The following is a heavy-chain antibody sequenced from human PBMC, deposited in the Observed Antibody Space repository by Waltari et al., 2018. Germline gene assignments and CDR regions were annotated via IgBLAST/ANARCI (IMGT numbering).Heavy chain of an antibody. D-gene: IGHD1-26*01. J-gene: IGHJ4*02. Sequence: QVQLVESGGGVVQPGGSLSLSCAASGFTFSSYGMHWVRQAPGKGLEWVAFIRYDGSNKYYADSVKGRFTISRDNSKNTLYLQMNSLRAEDTAVYYCAKGVVGATMVLDYWGQGTLVTVSS. V-gene: IGHV3-30*02. CDR1: GFTFSSYG. CDR2: IRYDGSNK. CDR3: AKGVVGATMVLDY.